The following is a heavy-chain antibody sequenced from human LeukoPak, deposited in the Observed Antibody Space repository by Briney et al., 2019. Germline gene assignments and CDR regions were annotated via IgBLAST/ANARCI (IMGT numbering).Heavy chain of an antibody. D-gene: IGHD6-13*01. CDR1: GGSISSYY. J-gene: IGHJ3*02. Sequence: SETLSLTCTVSGGSISSYYWSWIRQPTGKGLEWIGYIYYSGSTNYNPSLKSRVTMSVDTSKNQFSLKLSSVTAADTAVYYCARFGSSTWYKGALDIWGQGTMVTVAS. CDR3: ARFGSSTWYKGALDI. V-gene: IGHV4-59*01. CDR2: IYYSGST.